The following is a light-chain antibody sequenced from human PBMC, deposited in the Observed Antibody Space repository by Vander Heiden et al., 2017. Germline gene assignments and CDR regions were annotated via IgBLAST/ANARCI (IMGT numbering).Light chain of an antibody. CDR2: GNS. V-gene: IGLV1-40*01. Sequence: QSELTQPPSVSGAPGQRVTISCTGSSSNIGAGYDVHWYQQLPGTAPKLLIYGNSNRPSGVPDRFSGSKSGTSASLAITGLQAEDEADYYCQSYDSSLSGWVLGGGTKLTVL. J-gene: IGLJ3*02. CDR1: SSNIGAGYD. CDR3: QSYDSSLSGWV.